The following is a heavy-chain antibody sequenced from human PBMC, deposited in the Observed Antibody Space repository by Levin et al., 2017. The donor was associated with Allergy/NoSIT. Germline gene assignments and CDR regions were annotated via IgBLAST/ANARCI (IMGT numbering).Heavy chain of an antibody. CDR1: GFTFGDYA. V-gene: IGHV3-49*03. Sequence: GESLKISCTASGFTFGDYAMSWFRQAPGKGLEWVGFIRSKAYGGTTEYAASVKGRFTISRDDSKSIAYLQMNSLKTEDTAVYYCTRVRLGTQTTRARYYMDVWGKGTTVTVSS. J-gene: IGHJ6*03. CDR2: IRSKAYGGTT. CDR3: TRVRLGTQTTRARYYMDV. D-gene: IGHD2-15*01.